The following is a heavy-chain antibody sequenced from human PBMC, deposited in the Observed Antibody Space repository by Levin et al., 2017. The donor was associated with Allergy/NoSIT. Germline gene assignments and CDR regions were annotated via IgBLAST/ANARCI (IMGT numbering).Heavy chain of an antibody. D-gene: IGHD3-22*01. Sequence: GESLKISCAASGFTFSTYWMTWVRQAPGRGLGWLAKKGKEWSAKYHLDSVKGRFTLSRDKANNSLYLQMYSMIVEDTAVYYCARDGNYFDSGIYYDAFDIWGQGTVVTVSS. CDR3: ARDGNYFDSGIYYDAFDI. V-gene: IGHV3-7*01. CDR1: GFTFSTYW. CDR2: KGKEWSAK. J-gene: IGHJ3*02.